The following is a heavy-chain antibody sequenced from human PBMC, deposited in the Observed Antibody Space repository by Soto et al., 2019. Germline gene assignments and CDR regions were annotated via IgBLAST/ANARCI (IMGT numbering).Heavy chain of an antibody. Sequence: GGSLRLSCAASGFTFDDYAMHWVRQAPGKGLEWVSGISWNSGSIGYADSVKGRFTISRDNAKNSLYLQMNSLRAEDTALYYCAKDIAAAGIYWGQGTLVTVSS. CDR2: ISWNSGSI. V-gene: IGHV3-9*01. J-gene: IGHJ4*02. D-gene: IGHD6-13*01. CDR1: GFTFDDYA. CDR3: AKDIAAAGIY.